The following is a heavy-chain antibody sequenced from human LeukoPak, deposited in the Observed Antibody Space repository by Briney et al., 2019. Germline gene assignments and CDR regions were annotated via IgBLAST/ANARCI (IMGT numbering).Heavy chain of an antibody. J-gene: IGHJ6*02. CDR1: GFTFSDSW. CDR2: MNQDGSEK. Sequence: SGGSLRLSCGASGFTFSDSWMSWVGQAPGKGLEWVANMNQDGSEKDYVDSVKGRFTISRDNARNSLYLQMSSLRAEDTAVYYCATYTHWVAGDVWGQGTTVTVSS. V-gene: IGHV3-7*01. D-gene: IGHD3-16*01. CDR3: ATYTHWVAGDV.